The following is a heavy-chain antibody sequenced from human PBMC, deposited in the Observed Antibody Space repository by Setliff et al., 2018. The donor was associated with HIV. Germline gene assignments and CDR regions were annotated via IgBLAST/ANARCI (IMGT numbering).Heavy chain of an antibody. D-gene: IGHD3-16*01. CDR1: GYSFSTYW. CDR2: IYPGDSDT. Sequence: GESLKISCKGSGYSFSTYWIGWVRQMPGKGLEWMGIIYPGDSDTTYSPSFQGQVTISADKSISTAYLRWRRLRASDTAMYYCAKHGFERKSPYNWFDSWGQGTLVTVSS. CDR3: AKHGFERKSPYNWFDS. V-gene: IGHV5-51*01. J-gene: IGHJ5*01.